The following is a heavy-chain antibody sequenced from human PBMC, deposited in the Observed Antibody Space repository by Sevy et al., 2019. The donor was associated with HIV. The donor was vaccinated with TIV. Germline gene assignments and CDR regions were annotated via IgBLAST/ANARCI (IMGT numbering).Heavy chain of an antibody. CDR1: GFTFSSYW. J-gene: IGHJ4*02. D-gene: IGHD6-25*01. CDR3: ARALAAAASY. V-gene: IGHV3-7*01. Sequence: GGSLRLSCAASGFTFSSYWMNWVRQAPGKGLEWMANIKQDGSEKYYVDSVKGRFTISRDNAKNSMHLQMNSLRAEDTAVYHCARALAAAASYWGQGTLVTVSS. CDR2: IKQDGSEK.